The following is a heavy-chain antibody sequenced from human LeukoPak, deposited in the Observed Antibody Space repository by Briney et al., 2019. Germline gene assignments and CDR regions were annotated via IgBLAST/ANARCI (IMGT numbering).Heavy chain of an antibody. CDR2: ISSSSSYI. V-gene: IGHV3-21*01. D-gene: IGHD4-17*01. J-gene: IGHJ3*02. Sequence: GGSLRLSCAASGFTFSSYSMNWVRQAPGKGLEWVSSISSSSSYIYYADSVKGRFTISRDNAKNSLYLQMNSLRAEDTAVYYCAPGSLFGDYQLGDAFDIWGQGTMVTVSS. CDR1: GFTFSSYS. CDR3: APGSLFGDYQLGDAFDI.